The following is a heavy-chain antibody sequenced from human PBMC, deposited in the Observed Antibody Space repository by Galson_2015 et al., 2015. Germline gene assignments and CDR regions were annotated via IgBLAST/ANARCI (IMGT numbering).Heavy chain of an antibody. CDR2: ISYDGSNK. CDR1: GFTFSSYG. V-gene: IGHV3-30*18. J-gene: IGHJ4*02. Sequence: SLRLSCAASGFTFSSYGMHRVRQAPGKGLEWVAVISYDGSNKYYADSVKGRFTISRDNSKNTLYLQMNSLRAEDTAVYYCAKVNFPGSSSWPYGDYWGQGTLVTVSS. D-gene: IGHD6-13*01. CDR3: AKVNFPGSSSWPYGDY.